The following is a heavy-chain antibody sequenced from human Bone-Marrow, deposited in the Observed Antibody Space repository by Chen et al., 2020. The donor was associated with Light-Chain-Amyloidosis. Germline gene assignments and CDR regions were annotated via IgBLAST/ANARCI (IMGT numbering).Heavy chain of an antibody. CDR1: GFIFSSYG. V-gene: IGHV3-30*03. D-gene: IGHD1-7*01. J-gene: IGHJ6*03. CDR3: SPHGQAGTTWFYYYMDV. CDR2: ISYDGSNT. Sequence: QVQLVESGGGVVQPGRSLRLYCAASGFIFSSYGMHWVRLAPGKGLEWVALISYDGSNTSFAASLPFLFPLSLSLSRPPFSLLLPLLLSSFSSFSSSSPHGQAGTTWFYYYMDVWGKGTTVTVSS.